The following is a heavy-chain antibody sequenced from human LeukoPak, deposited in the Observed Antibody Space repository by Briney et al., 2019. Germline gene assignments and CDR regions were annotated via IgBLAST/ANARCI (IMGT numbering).Heavy chain of an antibody. J-gene: IGHJ4*02. Sequence: SVKVSCKASGGTFSSYAISWVRQAPGRGLEWMGGIIPIFGTANYAQKFQGRVTITADESTSTAYMELSSLRSEDTAVYYCASIVAVGCSGGSCYPRVNYFDYWGQGTLVTVSS. D-gene: IGHD2-15*01. V-gene: IGHV1-69*13. CDR2: IIPIFGTA. CDR1: GGTFSSYA. CDR3: ASIVAVGCSGGSCYPRVNYFDY.